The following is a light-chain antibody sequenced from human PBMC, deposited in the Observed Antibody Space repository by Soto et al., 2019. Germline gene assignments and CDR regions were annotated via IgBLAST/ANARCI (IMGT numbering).Light chain of an antibody. CDR2: EGR. V-gene: IGLV2-23*01. J-gene: IGLJ2*01. Sequence: QSALTQPASVSGSPGQSITISCTGTSSDVGSYNLVSWYQQHPGKAPKLMIYEGRKRPSGVSHRFSGSKSGNTASLTISGGQADIEADDYCCSYAGSSTVVFGGGTKLTVL. CDR1: SSDVGSYNL. CDR3: CSYAGSSTVV.